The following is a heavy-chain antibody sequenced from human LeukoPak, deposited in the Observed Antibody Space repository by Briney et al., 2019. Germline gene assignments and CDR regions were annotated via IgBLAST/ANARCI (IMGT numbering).Heavy chain of an antibody. V-gene: IGHV3-30*18. CDR3: AKGGYSSGWYFDY. J-gene: IGHJ4*02. Sequence: GGSLRLSCAASGFTFSSYGMHWVRQAPGKGLEWVAVISYDGSNKYYADSVKGRFTISRDNSKNTLYLQMNSLRAGDTAVYYCAKGGYSSGWYFDYWGQGTLVTVSS. CDR2: ISYDGSNK. CDR1: GFTFSSYG. D-gene: IGHD6-19*01.